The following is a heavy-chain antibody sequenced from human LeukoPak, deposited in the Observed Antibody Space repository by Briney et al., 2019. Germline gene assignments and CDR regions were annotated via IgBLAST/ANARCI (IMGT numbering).Heavy chain of an antibody. CDR3: ARIGGSGTYWDY. CDR2: IKYHGSDE. D-gene: IGHD3-10*01. CDR1: GFTFSDYW. V-gene: IGHV3-7*01. J-gene: IGHJ4*02. Sequence: PGGSLRLSCAASGFTFSDYWMGWVRQAPGKGLEWVANIKYHGSDEHYVDSVRGRFTISRDNAKNSLFLQMNSLRAEDTAVYYCARIGGSGTYWDYWGQGTLVTVSS.